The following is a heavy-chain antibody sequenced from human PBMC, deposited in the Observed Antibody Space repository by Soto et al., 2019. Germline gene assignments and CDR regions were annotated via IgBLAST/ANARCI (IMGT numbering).Heavy chain of an antibody. D-gene: IGHD3-10*02. CDR3: ARDVRSRRYDL. J-gene: IGHJ5*02. V-gene: IGHV3-33*01. CDR1: GFTFRNYG. Sequence: QVQLVESGGGVVQPGRSLRLSCAASGFTFRNYGMHWVRKAPGKGLEWLAVIWYDVSNKYYADCVKGRFTISRDNSKNTRYLEMNSLIDEDTAVYYCARDVRSRRYDLWGQGTLVIFSS. CDR2: IWYDVSNK.